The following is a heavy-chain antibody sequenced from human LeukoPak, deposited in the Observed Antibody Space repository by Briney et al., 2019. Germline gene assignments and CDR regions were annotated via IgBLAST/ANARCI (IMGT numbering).Heavy chain of an antibody. J-gene: IGHJ4*02. CDR1: GGSFSGYY. CDR3: ARTYGYNYGTSQPYYFDY. Sequence: SETLSLTCAVYGGSFSGYYWTWIRQPPGKGLEWIGYIYYSGSTNYNPSLKSRVTISVDTSKNQFSLKLSSVTAADTAVYYCARTYGYNYGTSQPYYFDYWGQGTLVTVSS. V-gene: IGHV4-59*01. D-gene: IGHD5-18*01. CDR2: IYYSGST.